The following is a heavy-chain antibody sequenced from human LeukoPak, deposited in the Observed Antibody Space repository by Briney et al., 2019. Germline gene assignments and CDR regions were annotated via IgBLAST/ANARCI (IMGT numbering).Heavy chain of an antibody. CDR1: GYTFTSYG. V-gene: IGHV1-18*01. D-gene: IGHD3-3*01. J-gene: IGHJ6*02. CDR3: ARSITIFGVVITSYYGMDV. CDR2: ISAYNGNT. Sequence: ASVKVSCKASGYTFTSYGISWVRQAPGQGLEWMGWISAYNGNTNYAQKLQGRVTMTTDTSTSTAYMELRSLSSDDTAVYYCARSITIFGVVITSYYGMDVWGQGTTVTVSS.